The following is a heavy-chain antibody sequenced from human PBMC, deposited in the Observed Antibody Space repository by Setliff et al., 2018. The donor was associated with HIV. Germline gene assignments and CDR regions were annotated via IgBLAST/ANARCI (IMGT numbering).Heavy chain of an antibody. D-gene: IGHD1-26*01. Sequence: SETLSLTFRVSGMSFSCYYWSWIRQSPGKGLEWIGYIYHTGTTSYNPSLKSRVTIQIDRSNNHFSLNLRSANTADTAVYFCARDHELGAFDLWGQGTMVTVSS. J-gene: IGHJ3*01. V-gene: IGHV4-59*01. CDR1: GMSFSCYY. CDR2: IYHTGTT. CDR3: ARDHELGAFDL.